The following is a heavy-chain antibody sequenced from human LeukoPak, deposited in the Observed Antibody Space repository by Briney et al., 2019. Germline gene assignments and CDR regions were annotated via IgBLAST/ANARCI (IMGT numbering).Heavy chain of an antibody. D-gene: IGHD2-8*01. CDR2: ISYSGST. CDR3: ARHPELYFLDY. J-gene: IGHJ4*02. V-gene: IGHV4-59*08. Sequence: SETLSLTCTVSGASISSYYWSWIRQPPGKGLEWIGYISYSGSTNYNPSLKSRVTISADTSKNQVSLTLSSVTAADTAVYYCARHPELYFLDYWGRGTLVTVSS. CDR1: GASISSYY.